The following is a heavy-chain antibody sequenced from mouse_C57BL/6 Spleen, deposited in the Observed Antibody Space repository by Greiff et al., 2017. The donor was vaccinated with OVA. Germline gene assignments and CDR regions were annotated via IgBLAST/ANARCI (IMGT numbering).Heavy chain of an antibody. J-gene: IGHJ3*01. V-gene: IGHV1-22*01. CDR3: AREGYYYGSRGGFAY. CDR2: INPNNGGT. Sequence: VQLQQSGPELVKPGASVKMSCKASGYTFTDYNMHWVKQSHGKSLEWIGYINPNNGGTSYNQKFKGKATLTVNKSSSTAYMELRSLTSEDSAVYYCAREGYYYGSRGGFAYWGQGTLVTVSA. CDR1: GYTFTDYN. D-gene: IGHD1-1*01.